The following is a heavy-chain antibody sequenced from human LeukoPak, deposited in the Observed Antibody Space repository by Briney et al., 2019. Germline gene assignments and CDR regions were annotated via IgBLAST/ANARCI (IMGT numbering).Heavy chain of an antibody. V-gene: IGHV3-23*01. CDR1: GFTFSNYA. CDR2: ISGSGGRT. CDR3: VSPPSKYSYGYGGGAFDI. D-gene: IGHD5-18*01. Sequence: HPGGSLRLSCAASGFTFSNYAMSWVRQAPGKGLEWVSAISGSGGRTYHADSVKGRFTISRDNSKNTLYLQMNSLRAEDTAVYYCVSPPSKYSYGYGGGAFDIWGQGTMVTVSS. J-gene: IGHJ3*02.